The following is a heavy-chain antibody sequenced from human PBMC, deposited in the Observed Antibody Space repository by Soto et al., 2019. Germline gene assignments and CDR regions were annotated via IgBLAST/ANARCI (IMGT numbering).Heavy chain of an antibody. Sequence: GGSLRLSCEASGLTFSSYGMHWVRQAPGKGLEWVAVISYDGSNKYYADSVKGRFTISRDNSKNTLYLQMNSLRAEDTAVYYCAKDRDYYDEDGMDVWGQGTTVTVSS. CDR3: AKDRDYYDEDGMDV. J-gene: IGHJ6*02. V-gene: IGHV3-30*18. D-gene: IGHD3-22*01. CDR1: GLTFSSYG. CDR2: ISYDGSNK.